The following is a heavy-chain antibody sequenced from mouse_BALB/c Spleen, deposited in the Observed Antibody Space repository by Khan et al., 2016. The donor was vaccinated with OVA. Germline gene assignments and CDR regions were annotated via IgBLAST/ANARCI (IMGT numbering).Heavy chain of an antibody. J-gene: IGHJ3*01. D-gene: IGHD1-1*01. CDR3: VRSGYGSLAY. CDR2: INPSSGYT. CDR1: GYMFTSYW. Sequence: VQLQESGAALAKPGASVKMSCKASGYMFTSYWMNWVKQRPGQGLKWIGYINPSSGYTEYNQKFKDKATLTTDKSSSTAYMQLSSLTSEDSAVYYWVRSGYGSLAYWGQGTLVTVSA. V-gene: IGHV1-7*01.